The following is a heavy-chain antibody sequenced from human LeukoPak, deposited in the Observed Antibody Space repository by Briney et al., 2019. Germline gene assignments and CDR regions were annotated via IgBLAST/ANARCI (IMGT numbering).Heavy chain of an antibody. Sequence: GGSLRLSCAASGFTFSSYNMNWVRQAPGKGLEWVSSISSSSNYIYYADSVKGRFTISRDNAKNSLYLQMNSLRAEDTAVYYCARGGRYFDYWGQGTLVTVSS. V-gene: IGHV3-21*01. J-gene: IGHJ4*02. CDR3: ARGGRYFDY. CDR1: GFTFSSYN. CDR2: ISSSSNYI.